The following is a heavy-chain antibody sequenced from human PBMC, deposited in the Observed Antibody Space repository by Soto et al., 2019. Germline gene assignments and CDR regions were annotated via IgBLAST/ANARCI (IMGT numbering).Heavy chain of an antibody. V-gene: IGHV1-46*01. CDR1: GYTFTRYY. J-gene: IGHJ4*02. CDR3: ARDLTREGDYYDRSGYYLDY. D-gene: IGHD3-22*01. Sequence: ASVKVSCKASGYTFTRYYMHWVRQAPGQGLEWMGIINPSDDATSYAEKFQGRLTMTKDTSTSTVYMEMSSLRSEDTAVYYCARDLTREGDYYDRSGYYLDYWGQG. CDR2: INPSDDAT.